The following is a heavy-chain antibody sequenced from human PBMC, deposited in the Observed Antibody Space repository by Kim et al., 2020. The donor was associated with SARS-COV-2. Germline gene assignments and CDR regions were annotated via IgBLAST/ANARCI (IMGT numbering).Heavy chain of an antibody. D-gene: IGHD3-22*01. Sequence: RHSPSFQGQVTTSADKSISTAYLQWSSLKASDTAMYYCARPGSDSDAFDIWGQGTMVTVSS. V-gene: IGHV5-51*01. J-gene: IGHJ3*02. CDR3: ARPGSDSDAFDI.